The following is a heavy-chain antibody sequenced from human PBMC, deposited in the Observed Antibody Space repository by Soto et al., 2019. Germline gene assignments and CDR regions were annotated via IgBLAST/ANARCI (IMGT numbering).Heavy chain of an antibody. Sequence: PGGSLRLCCAASGFTFRDFSMSWVRQAPGTGLEWVSTLSDSGGSAFYADSVMGRFTISRDNSNNTLYLQMTSLRAADTAVYYCARAPRSGSYYNDPFAYLSQGTLVTVSS. CDR1: GFTFRDFS. CDR2: LSDSGGSA. D-gene: IGHD3-10*01. V-gene: IGHV3-23*01. J-gene: IGHJ4*02. CDR3: ARAPRSGSYYNDPFAY.